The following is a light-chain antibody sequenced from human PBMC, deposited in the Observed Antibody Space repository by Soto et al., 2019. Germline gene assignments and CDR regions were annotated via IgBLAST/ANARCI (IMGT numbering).Light chain of an antibody. Sequence: QSVLTQPPSVSAAPGQDVTISCSGSTSNIGLNDVAWYQQLPGTAPKLLLYENNKRPSGIPDRFSGSKSGTSATLGITGLQTGDEAGYYCGAWDTSLNGGLFGGGTKLTVL. CDR3: GAWDTSLNGGL. V-gene: IGLV1-51*02. J-gene: IGLJ2*01. CDR2: ENN. CDR1: TSNIGLND.